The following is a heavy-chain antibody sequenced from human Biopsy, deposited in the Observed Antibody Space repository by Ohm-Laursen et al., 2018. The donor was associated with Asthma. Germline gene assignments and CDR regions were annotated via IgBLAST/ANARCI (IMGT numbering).Heavy chain of an antibody. D-gene: IGHD4-17*01. V-gene: IGHV1-69*13. CDR1: GGTFSSHS. J-gene: IGHJ6*02. CDR3: VTSGGDYGYFGLDV. CDR2: IIPIFDTP. Sequence: SVKVSCKGSGGTFSSHSISWVRQAPGQGLEWMGGIIPIFDTPNYAQKFQGRVTITADESTTTAYMELSSLRSEDTAVYYCVTSGGDYGYFGLDVWGQGTTVTVSS.